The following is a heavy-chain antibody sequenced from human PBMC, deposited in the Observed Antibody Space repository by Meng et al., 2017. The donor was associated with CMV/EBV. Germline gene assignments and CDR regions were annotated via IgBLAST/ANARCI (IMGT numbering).Heavy chain of an antibody. CDR1: GGSISSGGYY. CDR2: IYYSGST. CDR3: ASTYYYGSGSYNRPYYYYGMDV. Sequence: SETLSLTCTVSGGSISSGGYYWSWIRQHPGKGLEWIGYIYYSGSTYYNPSLKSRVTISVDTSKNQFSLKLSSVTAADTAVYYCASTYYYGSGSYNRPYYYYGMDVWGQGTTVTVSS. D-gene: IGHD3-10*01. J-gene: IGHJ6*02. V-gene: IGHV4-31*03.